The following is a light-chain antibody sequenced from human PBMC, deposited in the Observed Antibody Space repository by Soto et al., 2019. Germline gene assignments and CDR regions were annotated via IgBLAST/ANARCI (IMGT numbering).Light chain of an antibody. Sequence: QLTQSPSSLSASVGDRVTITCRASQDISRYVAWYQQRAGKAPKLLIYGAYTLQSGVPSRFSGSGSGTEFTLTISSLQPEDFATYHCQQLQRTPFTFGPGTTVDV. CDR1: QDISRY. J-gene: IGKJ3*01. CDR3: QQLQRTPFT. V-gene: IGKV1-9*01. CDR2: GAY.